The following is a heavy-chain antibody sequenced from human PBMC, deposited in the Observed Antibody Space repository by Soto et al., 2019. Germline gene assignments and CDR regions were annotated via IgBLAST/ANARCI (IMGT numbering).Heavy chain of an antibody. CDR2: IYWDDDK. Sequence: SGPTLVNPTQTLTLTRTFSGFSLSTSGVGVGWIRQPPGKALEWLALIYWDDDKRYSPSLKSRLTITKDTSKNQVVLTMTNMDPVDTATYYCARGQYYDFWSGYHDFDYWGQGTLVTVSS. CDR1: GFSLSTSGVG. J-gene: IGHJ4*02. V-gene: IGHV2-5*02. D-gene: IGHD3-3*01. CDR3: ARGQYYDFWSGYHDFDY.